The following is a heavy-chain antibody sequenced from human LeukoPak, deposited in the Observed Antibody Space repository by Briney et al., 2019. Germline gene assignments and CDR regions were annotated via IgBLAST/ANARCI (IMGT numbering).Heavy chain of an antibody. V-gene: IGHV4-59*11. CDR3: ARGPYDFWSGYYYYFDY. J-gene: IGHJ4*02. D-gene: IGHD3-3*01. CDR1: GGSISSHY. Sequence: SETLSLTCTVSGGSISSHYWSWIRQPPGKGLEWIGYIYYSRSTNYNPSLKSRVTISVDTSKNQFSLKLSSVTAADTAVYYCARGPYDFWSGYYYYFDYWGQGTLATVSS. CDR2: IYYSRST.